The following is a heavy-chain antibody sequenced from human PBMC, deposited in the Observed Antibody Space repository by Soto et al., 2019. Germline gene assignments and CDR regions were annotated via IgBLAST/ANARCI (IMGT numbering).Heavy chain of an antibody. D-gene: IGHD6-19*01. Sequence: VRQAPGKGLEWVSGISWNSGSIGYADSVKGRFTISRDNAKNSLYLQMNSLRAEDTALYYCARKPSSGWYYFDYWGQGTLVTVSS. V-gene: IGHV3-9*01. CDR3: ARKPSSGWYYFDY. J-gene: IGHJ4*02. CDR2: ISWNSGSI.